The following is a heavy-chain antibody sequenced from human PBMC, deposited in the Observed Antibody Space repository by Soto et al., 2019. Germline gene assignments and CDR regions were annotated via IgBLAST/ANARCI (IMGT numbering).Heavy chain of an antibody. CDR3: ARHGHSSSWYGGLYYYYGMDV. J-gene: IGHJ6*02. CDR1: GGSISSGGYS. Sequence: SETLSLTCAVSGGSISSGGYSWSWIRQPPGKGLEWIGYIYHSGSTYYNPSLKSRVTISVDRSKNQFSLKLSSVTAADTAVYYCARHGHSSSWYGGLYYYYGMDVWGQGTTVTVSS. V-gene: IGHV4-30-2*01. D-gene: IGHD6-13*01. CDR2: IYHSGST.